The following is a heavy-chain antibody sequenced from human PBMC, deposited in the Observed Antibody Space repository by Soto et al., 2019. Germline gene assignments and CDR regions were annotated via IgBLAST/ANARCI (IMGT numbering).Heavy chain of an antibody. CDR2: ISGYNGNT. CDR1: GYAFHNYG. V-gene: IGHV1-18*01. D-gene: IGHD1-26*01. J-gene: IGHJ4*02. CDR3: ARGSESFDL. Sequence: QGLLMQSGPEVKKPGASVKVSCKASGYAFHNYGISWVRQVPGQGLEWMGWISGYNGNTNYAPKIQGRVTVTRDTSTATAYMELRSQRSDDTAIYYCARGSESFDLWGQGTLVTVSS.